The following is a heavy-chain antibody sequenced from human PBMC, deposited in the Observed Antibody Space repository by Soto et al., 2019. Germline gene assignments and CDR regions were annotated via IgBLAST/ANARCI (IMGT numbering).Heavy chain of an antibody. D-gene: IGHD3-22*01. Sequence: EVQLLESGGGLVQPGGSLRLSCAASGFTFSSYAMNWVRQAPGKGLEWVSAISGSAATTHFADSVQGRFTISRDNSKNTPFLQMDRLKAEDTGGYYCARDPSYYDSSGSYSPPYWGQGTLVTVSS. V-gene: IGHV3-23*01. J-gene: IGHJ4*02. CDR3: ARDPSYYDSSGSYSPPY. CDR1: GFTFSSYA. CDR2: ISGSAATT.